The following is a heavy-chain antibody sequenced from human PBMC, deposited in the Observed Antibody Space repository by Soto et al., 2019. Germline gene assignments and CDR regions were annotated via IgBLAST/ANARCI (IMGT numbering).Heavy chain of an antibody. CDR2: MYHSGST. D-gene: IGHD2-2*01. J-gene: IGHJ4*02. Sequence: QLQLQESGSGLVKPSQTLSLTCAVSGGSISSGGYSWSWIRQPPGKGLEWIGYMYHSGSTYSSPLLKSRVTISIDRSKSQFSLKLSSVTAADTAVYYCAIVPDYWGQGILVTVSS. CDR1: GGSISSGGYS. V-gene: IGHV4-30-2*01. CDR3: AIVPDY.